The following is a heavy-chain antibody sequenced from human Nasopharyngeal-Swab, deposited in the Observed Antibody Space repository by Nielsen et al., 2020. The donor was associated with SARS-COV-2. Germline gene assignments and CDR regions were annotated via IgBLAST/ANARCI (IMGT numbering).Heavy chain of an antibody. CDR1: GVSIGRYY. J-gene: IGHJ5*02. CDR2: LYYGGST. V-gene: IGHV4-59*01. CDR3: ARVSCSSDSCVSLDP. Sequence: SETLSLTCSVSGVSIGRYYWSWIRQPPGKGLQWIGYLYYGGSTVYNPALKSRVSISVGTSKNHVSMKLSSVTAADTAIYYCARVSCSSDSCVSLDPWCQGTPVTVSS. D-gene: IGHD2-2*01.